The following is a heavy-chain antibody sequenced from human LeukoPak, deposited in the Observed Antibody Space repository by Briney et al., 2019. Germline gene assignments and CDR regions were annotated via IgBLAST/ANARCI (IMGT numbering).Heavy chain of an antibody. D-gene: IGHD1-26*01. Sequence: SETLSLTCTVYSGSFSGYYWSWIRQPPGKGLEWIGEINYSGSTNYNPSLKGRVTISVDTSRNQFSLKLSSVTAADTAVYYCARAIAIVRASFFGYWGQGTLVTVSS. V-gene: IGHV4-34*01. CDR3: ARAIAIVRASFFGY. CDR2: INYSGST. CDR1: SGSFSGYY. J-gene: IGHJ4*02.